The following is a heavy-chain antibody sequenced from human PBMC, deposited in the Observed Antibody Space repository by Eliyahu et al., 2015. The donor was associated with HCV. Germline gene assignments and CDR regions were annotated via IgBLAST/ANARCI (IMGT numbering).Heavy chain of an antibody. D-gene: IGHD6-25*01. CDR3: TKDVEAGGADV. CDR2: IFWNRGGT. CDR1: GFTFHDHA. Sequence: EGQLVESGGGLVQPGRSLRLSCEVSGFTFHDHAIHWVRQTPGKGLEWVAGIFWNRGGTGYADSVKGRFTISRDNAKNFLYLQMNSLRIEDTALYYCTKDVEAGGADVWGHGTTVTVSS. V-gene: IGHV3-9*01. J-gene: IGHJ6*02.